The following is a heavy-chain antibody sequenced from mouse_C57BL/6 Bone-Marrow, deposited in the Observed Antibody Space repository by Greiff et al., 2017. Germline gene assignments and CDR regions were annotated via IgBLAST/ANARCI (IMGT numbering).Heavy chain of an antibody. CDR1: GYTFTSYT. J-gene: IGHJ2*01. V-gene: IGHV1-4*01. Sequence: VQLQQSGAELARPGASVKMSCKASGYTFTSYTMHWVKQRPGQGLEWIGYINPSSGYTKYNQKFKDKATLTADKSSSTAYMQLRSLTSEDSAVYYGVYSNWDEGGYWGQGTTLTVSS. CDR2: INPSSGYT. CDR3: VYSNWDEGGY. D-gene: IGHD4-1*02.